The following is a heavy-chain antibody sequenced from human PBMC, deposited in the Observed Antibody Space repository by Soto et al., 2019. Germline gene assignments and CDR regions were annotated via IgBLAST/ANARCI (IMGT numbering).Heavy chain of an antibody. D-gene: IGHD3-3*01. CDR1: GFNFDDYA. CDR3: ARIEGDFWSAYYWHYGLDV. J-gene: IGHJ6*02. CDR2: ISWNSGSK. Sequence: EVQLVESGGGLVQPGRSLRLSCAASGFNFDDYAMHWVRQVPGKGLEWVSGISWNSGSKGYADSVKGRFTISRDNAKNSLYLQMNSLRTEDTALYFCARIEGDFWSAYYWHYGLDVWGQGTTVTVSS. V-gene: IGHV3-9*01.